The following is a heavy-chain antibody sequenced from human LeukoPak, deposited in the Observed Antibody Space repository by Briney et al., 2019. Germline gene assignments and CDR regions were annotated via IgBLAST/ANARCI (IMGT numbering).Heavy chain of an antibody. V-gene: IGHV3-48*01. CDR3: ARLYHV. D-gene: IGHD2-2*02. CDR2: ISSSSSTI. Sequence: GGSLRLSCAASGFTFSSYSMKWVRQAPGKGLEWVSYISSSSSTIYYADSVKGRFTISRVNAKNSLYLQMNSLRAEDTAVYYCARLYHVWGQGTLVTVSS. J-gene: IGHJ4*02. CDR1: GFTFSSYS.